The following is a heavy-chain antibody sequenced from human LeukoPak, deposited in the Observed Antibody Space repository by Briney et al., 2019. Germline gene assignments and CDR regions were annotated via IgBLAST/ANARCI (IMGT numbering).Heavy chain of an antibody. CDR3: ARSPPPSSGWYLDYYYYMDV. D-gene: IGHD6-19*01. Sequence: SVKLSRKASGGTFSSYAISWVRQAPGQGLEWMGRIIPIFGTANYAQKFQGRDTITTDESTSTAYMELSSLRSEDTAVYYCARSPPPSSGWYLDYYYYMDVWGKGTTVTVSS. J-gene: IGHJ6*03. V-gene: IGHV1-69*05. CDR2: IIPIFGTA. CDR1: GGTFSSYA.